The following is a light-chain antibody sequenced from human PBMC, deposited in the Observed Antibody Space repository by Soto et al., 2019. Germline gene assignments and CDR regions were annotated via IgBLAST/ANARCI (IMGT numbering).Light chain of an antibody. CDR1: SSDVGLYDY. Sequence: QSVLTQPASVSGSPGQSITISCTGTSSDVGLYDYVSWYQQHPGKAPQLMIYAVSNRPSGVSNRFSASKSGHTASLFISGLQAEDEADYYCSSYTIYSSYVFGSGTKVTVL. J-gene: IGLJ1*01. CDR3: SSYTIYSSYV. CDR2: AVS. V-gene: IGLV2-14*01.